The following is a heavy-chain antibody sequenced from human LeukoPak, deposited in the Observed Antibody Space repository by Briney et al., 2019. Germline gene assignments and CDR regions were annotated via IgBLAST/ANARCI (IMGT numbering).Heavy chain of an antibody. CDR1: GGSISSGDYY. V-gene: IGHV4-30-4*01. CDR2: IYYSGST. D-gene: IGHD6-13*01. Sequence: SETLSLTCTVSGGSISSGDYYWSWIRQPPGKGLEWIGYIYYSGSTYYNPSLKSRVTISVDTSKNQFSLKLSSVTAADTAVYYCARGRGSSWSTSDSDYWGQGTLVTVSS. J-gene: IGHJ4*02. CDR3: ARGRGSSWSTSDSDY.